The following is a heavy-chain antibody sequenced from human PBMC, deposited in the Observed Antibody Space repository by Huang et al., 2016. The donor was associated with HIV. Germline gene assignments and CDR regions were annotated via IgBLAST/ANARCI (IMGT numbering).Heavy chain of an antibody. Sequence: QVQLVQSGSELRRPGASVRVSCQASGYTFTSYPIHWMRQAPGHRLEWMGRSNAGRGGTKYSEKFQGRLTITRDTYANIVYMELSSLRSEDTAVYYCVREGLEFTNYWGQGTLVTVSS. CDR1: GYTFTSYP. J-gene: IGHJ4*02. CDR2: SNAGRGGT. V-gene: IGHV1-3*01. CDR3: VREGLEFTNY. D-gene: IGHD1-1*01.